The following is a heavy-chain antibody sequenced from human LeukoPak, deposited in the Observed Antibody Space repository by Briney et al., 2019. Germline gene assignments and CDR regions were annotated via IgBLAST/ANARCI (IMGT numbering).Heavy chain of an antibody. CDR2: IYTSGNT. J-gene: IGHJ3*02. Sequence: SETLSLTCTLAGGSITSGSYDWNWLRQPAGKGLEWIGRIYTSGNTNYNSSLKSRVTISVDTSKNQFSLYLSSGTAADTAVYYCARAPPQIWREGAFDIWGQGTMVTVSS. V-gene: IGHV4-61*02. CDR3: ARAPPQIWREGAFDI. D-gene: IGHD5-18*01. CDR1: GGSITSGSYD.